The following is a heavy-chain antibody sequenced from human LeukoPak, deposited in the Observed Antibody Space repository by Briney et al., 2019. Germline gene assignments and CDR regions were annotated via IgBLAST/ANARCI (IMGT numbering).Heavy chain of an antibody. J-gene: IGHJ4*02. CDR3: AKDQQVGAAAYHFDS. D-gene: IGHD2-2*01. CDR2: IANDGKDK. V-gene: IGHV3-30*18. CDR1: GFTFSRYG. Sequence: GGSLRLSCAASGFTFSRYGLHWVRQAPGKGLEWVTVIANDGKDKKYADSVKGRFTISRDNSKSTPYLQMNSLRAEDTGVYYCAKDQQVGAAAYHFDSWGQGTLVTVSS.